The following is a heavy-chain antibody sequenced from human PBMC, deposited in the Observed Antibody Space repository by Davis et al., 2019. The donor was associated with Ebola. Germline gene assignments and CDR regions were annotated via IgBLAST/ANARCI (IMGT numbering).Heavy chain of an antibody. CDR3: AKPSRIAAAGERANFDN. V-gene: IGHV3-30*18. J-gene: IGHJ4*02. CDR2: ISYDGSNK. D-gene: IGHD6-13*01. CDR1: GFTFSSYG. Sequence: GESLKISCAASGFTFSSYGMHWVRQAPGKGLEWVAVISYDGSNKYYADSVKGRFTISRDNSKNTLYLQMNSLRAEDTALYYCAKPSRIAAAGERANFDNWGQGTLVTVSS.